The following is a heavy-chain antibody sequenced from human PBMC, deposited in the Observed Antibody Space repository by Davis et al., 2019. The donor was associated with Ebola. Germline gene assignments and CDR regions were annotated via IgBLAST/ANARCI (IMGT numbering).Heavy chain of an antibody. D-gene: IGHD2-2*02. Sequence: ASVKVSCKASGYTFTGYYMHWVRQAPGQGLEWMGWINPNSGGTNYAQKFQGRVTMTRDTSISTAYMELSRLRSDDTAVYYCARDRPAAIRSVNWFDPWGQGNLVTVSS. J-gene: IGHJ5*02. CDR3: ARDRPAAIRSVNWFDP. V-gene: IGHV1-2*02. CDR1: GYTFTGYY. CDR2: INPNSGGT.